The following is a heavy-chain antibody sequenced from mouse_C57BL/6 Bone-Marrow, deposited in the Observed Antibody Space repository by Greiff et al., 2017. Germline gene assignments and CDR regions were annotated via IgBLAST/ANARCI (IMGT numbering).Heavy chain of an antibody. V-gene: IGHV1-50*01. CDR3: ARGDYGSSWFAY. D-gene: IGHD1-1*01. Sequence: VQLQQPGAELVKPGASVKLSCKASGYTFTSYWMQWVKQRPGQGLEWIGEIDPSDSYTNYNQKFKGKATLTVDTSSSTAYMQLSSLTSEDSAVYYCARGDYGSSWFAYWGQGTLVTVSA. CDR1: GYTFTSYW. CDR2: IDPSDSYT. J-gene: IGHJ3*01.